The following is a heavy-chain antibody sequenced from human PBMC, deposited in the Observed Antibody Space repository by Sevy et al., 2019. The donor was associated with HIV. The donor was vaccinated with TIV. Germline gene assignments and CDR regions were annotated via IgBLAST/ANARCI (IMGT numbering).Heavy chain of an antibody. CDR1: GFTFDDYA. V-gene: IGHV3-9*01. CDR3: ARDRDDGYCINGVCSNFDN. J-gene: IGHJ4*01. CDR2: ISWNSGSI. D-gene: IGHD2-8*01. Sequence: GGSLRLSCAASGFTFDDYAMHWVRQAPGKGLEWVSGISWNSGSIDYADSVKGRFTISRDNAKNSLYLQMKSLRADDTALYYCARDRDDGYCINGVCSNFDNWGQGTLVTVSS.